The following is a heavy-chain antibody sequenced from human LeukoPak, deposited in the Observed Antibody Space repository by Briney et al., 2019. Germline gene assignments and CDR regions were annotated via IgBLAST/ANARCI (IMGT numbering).Heavy chain of an antibody. V-gene: IGHV3-23*01. Sequence: PGGSLRLSCAASGFIFSRYAMSWVRQAPGKGLEWVSAISGSGGSTYYADSVKGWFTISRDNSKNTLYLQMNSLRAEDTAVYYCAEDPRSGSYFDYWGQGTLVTVSS. CDR2: ISGSGGST. J-gene: IGHJ4*02. D-gene: IGHD1-26*01. CDR1: GFIFSRYA. CDR3: AEDPRSGSYFDY.